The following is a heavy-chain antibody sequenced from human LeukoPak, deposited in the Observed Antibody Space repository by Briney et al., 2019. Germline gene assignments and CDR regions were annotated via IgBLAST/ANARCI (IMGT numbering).Heavy chain of an antibody. J-gene: IGHJ6*03. CDR1: GYTFTSYD. CDR3: ARGRYSYYYYYMDV. D-gene: IGHD3-16*02. V-gene: IGHV1-8*01. Sequence: GASVKVSCKASGYTFTSYDINWVRQATGQGLEWMGWMNPKSGNTGYAQKFQGRVTMTRNTSISTAYMELSSLRSEDTAVYYCARGRYSYYYYYMDVWGKGTTVTVSS. CDR2: MNPKSGNT.